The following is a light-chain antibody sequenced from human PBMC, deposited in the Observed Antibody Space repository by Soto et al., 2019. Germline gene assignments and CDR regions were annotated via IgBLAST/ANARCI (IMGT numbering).Light chain of an antibody. V-gene: IGKV4-1*01. CDR1: QSVLYSSNNKNY. CDR3: QQYYTTWEYT. CDR2: WAS. J-gene: IGKJ2*01. Sequence: DIVMTQSPDSLAVSLGERATINCKSSQSVLYSSNNKNYLAWYQQKPGQPPKLLIYWASTRESGVPDRFSGSRSGTDFTLTISSLQAEDVAVYYCQQYYTTWEYTFGQGTKLEIK.